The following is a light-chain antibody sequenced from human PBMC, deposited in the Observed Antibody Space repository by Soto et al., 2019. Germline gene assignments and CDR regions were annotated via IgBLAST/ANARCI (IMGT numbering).Light chain of an antibody. J-gene: IGKJ4*01. CDR3: QQYDDPFT. Sequence: DTQMTQSPSSLSASVGDTVTITCQASRDIADSLNWYQQRAGQAPKLLIYDASNLQSGVPARFSGSGTGTSFILTINSLQPEDFATYCCQQYDDPFTVGGGTKVEIK. V-gene: IGKV1-33*01. CDR1: RDIADS. CDR2: DAS.